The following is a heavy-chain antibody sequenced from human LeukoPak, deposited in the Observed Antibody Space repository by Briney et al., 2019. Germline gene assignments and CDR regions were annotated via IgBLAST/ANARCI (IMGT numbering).Heavy chain of an antibody. V-gene: IGHV4-4*07. CDR3: ARGIYCSGGSCYSPYYYGMDV. CDR1: GGSISSYY. Sequence: SETLSLTCTVSGGSISSYYWSWIRQPAGKGLEWIGRIYTSGSTNYNPSLKSRVTMSVDTSENQFSLKLSSVTAADTAVYYCARGIYCSGGSCYSPYYYGMDVWGQGTTVTVSS. J-gene: IGHJ6*02. CDR2: IYTSGST. D-gene: IGHD2-15*01.